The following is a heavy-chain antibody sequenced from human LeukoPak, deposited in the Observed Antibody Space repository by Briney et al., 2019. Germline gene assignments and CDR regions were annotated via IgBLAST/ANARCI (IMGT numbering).Heavy chain of an antibody. J-gene: IGHJ4*02. CDR2: IKQDGSEK. Sequence: GSLRLSCAASGFTFDSNSMSWVRQAPGKGLEWVANIKQDGSEKYYVDSVKGRFTISRDNAKNSLYLQMNSLRAEDTAVYYCAKNWGSLDYWGQGTLVTVSS. CDR1: GFTFDSNS. V-gene: IGHV3-7*01. CDR3: AKNWGSLDY. D-gene: IGHD7-27*01.